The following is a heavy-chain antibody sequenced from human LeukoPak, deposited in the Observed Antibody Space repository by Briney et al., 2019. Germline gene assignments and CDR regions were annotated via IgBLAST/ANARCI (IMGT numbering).Heavy chain of an antibody. CDR3: ARDLTYGDYRIGSAFDI. V-gene: IGHV4-4*08. CDR1: GAPISGNA. Sequence: PSETLSLTCTVSGAPISGNAWSWIRQTPEKGLEWLGYIYTSGSTNYNPSLKSRVTMSVDTSKNQFSLKLSSVTAADTAVYYCARDLTYGDYRIGSAFDIWGQGTMVTVSS. J-gene: IGHJ3*02. CDR2: IYTSGST. D-gene: IGHD4-17*01.